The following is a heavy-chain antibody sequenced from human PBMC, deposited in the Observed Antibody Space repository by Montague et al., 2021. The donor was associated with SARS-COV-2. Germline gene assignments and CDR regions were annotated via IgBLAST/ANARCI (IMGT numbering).Heavy chain of an antibody. D-gene: IGHD5-18*01. CDR1: GFTFTSYA. J-gene: IGHJ4*02. CDR3: ARDQGGYSYNDY. V-gene: IGHV3-30-3*01. CDR2: ISFDGTNK. Sequence: SLRPSCAASGFTFTSYAMHWVRQAPGKGLEWVAVISFDGTNKYYTDSVKGRFTISRDNSKNTLYLQMHGVRPEDTAVYYCARDQGGYSYNDYWGQGTLVTVSS.